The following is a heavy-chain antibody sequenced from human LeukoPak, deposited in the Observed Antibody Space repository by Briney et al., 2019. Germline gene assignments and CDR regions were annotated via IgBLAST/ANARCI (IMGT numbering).Heavy chain of an antibody. Sequence: ASVKVSCKATGYIFSNYGISWVRQAPGHGLEWMGWISSGGNTNYAPKFQDRATMTTDTSTSTAYMELRSLRFDDTAVYYCARDFAWGSGGAPIDDNWLDPWGQGTLVTVPS. J-gene: IGHJ5*02. CDR2: ISSGGNT. V-gene: IGHV1-18*01. CDR3: ARDFAWGSGGAPIDDNWLDP. D-gene: IGHD7-27*01. CDR1: GYIFSNYG.